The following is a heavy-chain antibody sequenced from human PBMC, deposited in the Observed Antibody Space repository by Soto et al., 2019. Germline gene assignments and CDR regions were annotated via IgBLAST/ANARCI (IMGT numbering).Heavy chain of an antibody. J-gene: IGHJ4*02. CDR2: ISWNSDKI. V-gene: IGHV3-9*01. CDR3: TKAISVFGVGPTFDS. D-gene: IGHD3-3*01. CDR1: GFTFGDYA. Sequence: EVQLVESGGGLVQPGASLRLSCAASGFTFGDYAMHWVRQLPGKGLEWVSGISWNSDKIDYVDSVKGRFTTSRDNAKNSIELQMDNLRPEDTDLYYCTKAISVFGVGPTFDSWGQGTLVTVSS.